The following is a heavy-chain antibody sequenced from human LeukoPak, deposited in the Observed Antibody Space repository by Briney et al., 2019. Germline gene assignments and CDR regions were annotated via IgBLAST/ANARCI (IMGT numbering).Heavy chain of an antibody. J-gene: IGHJ4*02. CDR1: GGSISSYY. CDR2: IYYTGST. Sequence: SETLSFTCTVSGGSISSYYWSWIRQPPGKGLEWIGYIYYTGSTDYNPSLKSRVAISVDTSKNQFSLKLSSVTAADTAVYYCARGSKAAPGTFDYWGQGTLVTVSS. D-gene: IGHD6-13*01. V-gene: IGHV4-59*01. CDR3: ARGSKAAPGTFDY.